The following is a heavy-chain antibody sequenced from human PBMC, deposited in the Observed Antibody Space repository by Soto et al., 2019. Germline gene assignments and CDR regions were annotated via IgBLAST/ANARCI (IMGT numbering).Heavy chain of an antibody. J-gene: IGHJ4*02. CDR3: AKGGSITMIASAHDFAY. Sequence: QVQLVESGGGVVQPGRSLRLSCAASGFTFSSYGMHWVRQAPGKGLEWVAVISYDGSNNYYADSVKGRFTISRDNSKTTLYLQMNSLRADDTAVYYCAKGGSITMIASAHDFAYWGQGTLVTVSS. CDR1: GFTFSSYG. V-gene: IGHV3-30*18. CDR2: ISYDGSNN. D-gene: IGHD3-22*01.